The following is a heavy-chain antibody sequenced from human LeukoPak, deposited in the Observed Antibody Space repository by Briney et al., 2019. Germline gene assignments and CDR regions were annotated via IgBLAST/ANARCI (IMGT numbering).Heavy chain of an antibody. CDR3: ARDHGGLTMDSSLDS. D-gene: IGHD3-22*01. CDR2: INPNSGGT. Sequence: ASVKVSCKASGYTFTGYYIHWVRQAPGQGLEWMGCINPNSGGTDYAQKFQGRVSMTRDTSISTAYMELSRLRSDDTAVYYCARDHGGLTMDSSLDSWGQGSLVTVSS. CDR1: GYTFTGYY. J-gene: IGHJ4*02. V-gene: IGHV1-2*02.